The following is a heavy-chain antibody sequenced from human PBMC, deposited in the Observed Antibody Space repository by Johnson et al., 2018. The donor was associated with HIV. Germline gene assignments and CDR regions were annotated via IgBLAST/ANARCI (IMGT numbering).Heavy chain of an antibody. D-gene: IGHD4/OR15-4a*01. CDR1: GFTFSDYY. Sequence: VQVVESGGGVVQPGRSLRLSCAASGFTFSDYYMSWIRQTPGKGLEWVSYIGDSGNTIYYADSVKGRFTISRDNSKNTLYLQMNSLTTEDTAIYYCVRGSLTDDSFADWGQGTMVLVSS. CDR3: VRGSLTDDSFAD. V-gene: IGHV3-11*04. J-gene: IGHJ3*01. CDR2: IGDSGNTI.